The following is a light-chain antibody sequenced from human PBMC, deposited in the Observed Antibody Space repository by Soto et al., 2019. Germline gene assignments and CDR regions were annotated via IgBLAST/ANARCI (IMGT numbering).Light chain of an antibody. V-gene: IGKV3-20*01. Sequence: EIVLTQSPCSLSLSPGEGTALSCRTSQNVSSSYLAWYQQRPGRTPRLLIYGASSRAPGIPDRFSGSGSGTDFTLTISRLEPEDFAIYYCQLYGNSPLFSFGPGTKVDIK. CDR1: QNVSSSY. CDR3: QLYGNSPLFS. J-gene: IGKJ3*01. CDR2: GAS.